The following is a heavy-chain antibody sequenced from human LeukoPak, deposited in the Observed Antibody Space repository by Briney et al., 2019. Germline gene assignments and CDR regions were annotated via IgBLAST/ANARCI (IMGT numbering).Heavy chain of an antibody. Sequence: SAKVSCKASGGTFSSYTISWVRQAPGQGLEWMGRIIPILGIANYAQRFQGRVTITADKSTSTAYMELSSLRSEDTAVYYCARDSNIVVVPAAIRDGSVGGERYDYWGQGTLVTVSS. D-gene: IGHD2-2*02. V-gene: IGHV1-69*04. CDR3: ARDSNIVVVPAAIRDGSVGGERYDY. CDR2: IIPILGIA. CDR1: GGTFSSYT. J-gene: IGHJ4*02.